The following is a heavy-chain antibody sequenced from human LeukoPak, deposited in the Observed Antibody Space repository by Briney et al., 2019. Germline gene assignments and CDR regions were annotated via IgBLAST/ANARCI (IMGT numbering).Heavy chain of an antibody. D-gene: IGHD6-6*01. V-gene: IGHV1-2*02. CDR1: GYTFTGYY. Sequence: ASVKVSCKASGYTFTGYYMHWVRQAPGQGLEWMGWINPNSGGTNYAQKFQGRVTMTRDTSISTAYMELSRLRSDDTAVYYCARDVGRQLNYFDYWGQGTLVTVSS. CDR2: INPNSGGT. J-gene: IGHJ4*02. CDR3: ARDVGRQLNYFDY.